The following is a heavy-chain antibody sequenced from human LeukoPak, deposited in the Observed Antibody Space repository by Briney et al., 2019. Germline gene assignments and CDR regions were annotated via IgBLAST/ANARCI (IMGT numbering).Heavy chain of an antibody. Sequence: SETLSLTWSGAGGSLSSYYWSWIRQPPGKGLEWIGYILTSGSTNYDPSLKNRVTISVDTSTNQFSLTLSSVTPEDTAVYSCARQSETYSDFWSGSYSYMDVWGKGTTVTVSS. CDR2: ILTSGST. J-gene: IGHJ6*03. V-gene: IGHV4-4*09. CDR3: ARQSETYSDFWSGSYSYMDV. D-gene: IGHD3-3*01. CDR1: GGSLSSYY.